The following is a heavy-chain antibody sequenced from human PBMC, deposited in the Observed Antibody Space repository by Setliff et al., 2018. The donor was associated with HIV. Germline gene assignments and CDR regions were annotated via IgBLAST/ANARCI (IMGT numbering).Heavy chain of an antibody. V-gene: IGHV1-69*05. CDR2: VIPMYGVT. CDR1: GGTFSSYV. J-gene: IGHJ5*02. Sequence: SVKVSCKASGGTFSSYVISWVRQAPGQGPEWMGGVIPMYGVTNYAQKFQGRVTITTDESTSTAYMEFCSLKSEDTAVYYWALPYCSGGNCWSSASLPPXGWFDPWGQGTLVTVSS. D-gene: IGHD2-15*01. CDR3: ALPYCSGGNCWSSASLPPXGWFDP.